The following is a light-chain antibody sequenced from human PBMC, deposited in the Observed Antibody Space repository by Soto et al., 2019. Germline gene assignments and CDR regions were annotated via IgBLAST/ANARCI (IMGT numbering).Light chain of an antibody. V-gene: IGLV1-40*01. CDR2: GNS. J-gene: IGLJ2*01. CDR3: QSYDSSLSGYVV. Sequence: QSVLTQPPSVSGAPGQRVTISCTGSSSNIGAGYDVHWYQQLPGTAPKLLIYGNSNRPSGVPDRFSGSKSGNSASLAITGIRVEDEADYCCQSYDSSLSGYVVFGGGTQQTVL. CDR1: SSNIGAGYD.